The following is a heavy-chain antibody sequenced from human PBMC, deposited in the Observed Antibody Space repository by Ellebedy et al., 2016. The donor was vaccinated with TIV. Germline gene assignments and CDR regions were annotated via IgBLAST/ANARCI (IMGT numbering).Heavy chain of an antibody. CDR2: PYYRSKWFY. J-gene: IGHJ4*02. Sequence: SQTLSLTXAISGDSVSSNSAAWNWIRQSPSRGLDWLGRPYYRSKWFYDYAVSVKSRITINPDTSKNQFSLKLNSVTGADTSVYYCASLRTTPTGWVPWDYWGQGALVTVSS. CDR3: ASLRTTPTGWVPWDY. D-gene: IGHD3-9*01. CDR1: GDSVSSNSAA. V-gene: IGHV6-1*01.